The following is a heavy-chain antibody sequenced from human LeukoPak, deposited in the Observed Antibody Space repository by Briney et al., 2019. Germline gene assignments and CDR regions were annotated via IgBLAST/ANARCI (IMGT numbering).Heavy chain of an antibody. D-gene: IGHD2-2*01. Sequence: GGSLRLSCVASGFTFSSYAMSWVRQAPGKGLEWVSAISGSGGSTNYADSVKGRFTISRDNSKNTLYLQMNSLRAEDTAVYYCAKDSTSSPDWFDPWGQGTLVTVSS. V-gene: IGHV3-23*01. CDR1: GFTFSSYA. J-gene: IGHJ5*02. CDR2: ISGSGGST. CDR3: AKDSTSSPDWFDP.